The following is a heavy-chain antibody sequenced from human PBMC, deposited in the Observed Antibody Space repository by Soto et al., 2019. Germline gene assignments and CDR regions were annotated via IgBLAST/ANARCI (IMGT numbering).Heavy chain of an antibody. CDR3: AKENQRGRLASYFDS. CDR2: IYYIGTT. CDR1: GGSITSAGYY. V-gene: IGHV4-31*03. J-gene: IGHJ4*02. D-gene: IGHD3-16*01. Sequence: QVQLQESGPGLVKPSQTLSLTCTVSGGSITSAGYYWTWIRQHPGKGLEWIACIYYIGTTSYSPSLRSRLTISLDTYKSQSSLQLTSVTAADTAVYYCAKENQRGRLASYFDSWGQGTLVTVSS.